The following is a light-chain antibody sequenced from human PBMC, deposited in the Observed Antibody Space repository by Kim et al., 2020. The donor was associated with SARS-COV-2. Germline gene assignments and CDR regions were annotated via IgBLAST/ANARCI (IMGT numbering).Light chain of an antibody. CDR3: QTWGTGIQL. Sequence: QPALTQSPSASASLGASVKLTCTLSSGHSSYAIAWHQQQPEKGPRYLMKLNSDGSHSKGDGIPDRFSGSSSGAERYLTISSLQSEDEADYYCQTWGTGIQLFGGGTQLTVL. V-gene: IGLV4-69*01. J-gene: IGLJ2*01. CDR1: SGHSSYA. CDR2: LNSDGSH.